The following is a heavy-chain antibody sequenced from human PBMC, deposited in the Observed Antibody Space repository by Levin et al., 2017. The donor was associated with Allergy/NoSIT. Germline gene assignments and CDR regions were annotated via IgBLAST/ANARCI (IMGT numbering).Heavy chain of an antibody. Sequence: TGGSLRLSCAASGFRFSTYGMHWVRQAPGKGLEWLAVIWKDGINKFYVKSLKGRFTSSRDNSKNTLHLEMSSLTAEDTAVYYCAKELGPYNGFDIWGQGTVVTVSS. J-gene: IGHJ3*02. V-gene: IGHV3-33*06. D-gene: IGHD7-27*01. CDR2: IWKDGINK. CDR1: GFRFSTYG. CDR3: AKELGPYNGFDI.